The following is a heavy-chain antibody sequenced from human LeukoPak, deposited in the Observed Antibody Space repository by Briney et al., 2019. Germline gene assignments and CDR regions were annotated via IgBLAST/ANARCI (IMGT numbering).Heavy chain of an antibody. CDR1: GYTFTGYY. CDR2: INPNSGGT. V-gene: IGHV1-2*02. D-gene: IGHD1-26*01. Sequence: GASVKVSCKASGYTFTGYYLHWVRQAPGQGLEWMGWINPNSGGTNYAQKFQGRVTMTRDTSISTAYMELNRLRSDDTAVYYCATFAGEHQAPFDPWGQGTLVTVSS. CDR3: ATFAGEHQAPFDP. J-gene: IGHJ5*02.